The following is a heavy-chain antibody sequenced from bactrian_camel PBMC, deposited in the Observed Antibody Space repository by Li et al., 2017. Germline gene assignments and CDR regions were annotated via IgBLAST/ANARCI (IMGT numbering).Heavy chain of an antibody. CDR1: KYTYS. CDR3: ATRRGRDWQHWALERTYNF. V-gene: IGHV3S42*01. J-gene: IGHJ4*01. Sequence: DVQLVESGGGSVKTGGSLRLSCVASKYTYSLGWFRQAPGREREGIASIVTDTKYSIYDDSVKGRFTISRDNAKNTLYLQMNSLKPEDTATYYCATRRGRDWQHWALERTYNFWGHGTQVTVS. CDR2: IVTDTKYS. D-gene: IGHD1*01.